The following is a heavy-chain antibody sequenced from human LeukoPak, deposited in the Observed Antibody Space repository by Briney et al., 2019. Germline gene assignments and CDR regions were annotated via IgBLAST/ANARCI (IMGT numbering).Heavy chain of an antibody. CDR2: IYSGGTT. Sequence: GGSLRLSCAASGFTVSNNYMSWVRQAPGRGLEWVSVIYSGGTTYYADSVKGRFTISRDNSKNTLYLQMNSLRAEDTAVYYCARGRISSGWYDYWGQGTLVTVSS. CDR3: ARGRISSGWYDY. D-gene: IGHD6-19*01. CDR1: GFTVSNNY. V-gene: IGHV3-66*01. J-gene: IGHJ4*02.